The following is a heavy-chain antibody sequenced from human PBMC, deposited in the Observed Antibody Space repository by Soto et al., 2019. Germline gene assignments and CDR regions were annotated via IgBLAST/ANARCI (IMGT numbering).Heavy chain of an antibody. D-gene: IGHD2-2*01. CDR3: ATGRSEVVPGAMDT. CDR1: GDSFSNYY. J-gene: IGHJ5*02. CDR2: IYPTGST. V-gene: IGHV4-4*07. Sequence: SETLSLTCTVSGDSFSNYYCNWVRKSAGKGLEWIGRIYPTGSTTYNPSLKSRLTMSVDTSKNQFSLRLTSMTAADTAVYYCATGRSEVVPGAMDTWGQGTLVTVSS.